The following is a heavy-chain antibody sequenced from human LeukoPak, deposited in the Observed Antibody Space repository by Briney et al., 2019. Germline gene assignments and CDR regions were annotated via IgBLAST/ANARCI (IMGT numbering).Heavy chain of an antibody. CDR1: GGSITKYY. Sequence: SETLSLTCTVSGGSITKYYWSWIRQPPGKGLEWIGYIFYTGSTKYNHYLRRRVSISVDTSKNQFSLNLTSVTAADTAVYYGAREYYSDHYFYYYMDVWGKGTTVTVSS. D-gene: IGHD3-10*01. V-gene: IGHV4-59*01. CDR3: AREYYSDHYFYYYMDV. CDR2: IFYTGST. J-gene: IGHJ6*03.